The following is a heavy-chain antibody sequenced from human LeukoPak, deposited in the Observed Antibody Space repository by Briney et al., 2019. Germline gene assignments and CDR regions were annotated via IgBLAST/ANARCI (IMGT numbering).Heavy chain of an antibody. D-gene: IGHD5-24*01. CDR1: GFTFSRAW. J-gene: IGHJ4*02. CDR3: ARDADGYED. V-gene: IGHV3-7*01. Sequence: PGGSLRLSCAASGFTFSRAWMSWVRQAAGKGLEWVANIKEDGGEDYYADSVKGRFAISKDNAKNSLYLQMNNLRAEDTAMYYCARDADGYEDWGQGTLVIVSS. CDR2: IKEDGGED.